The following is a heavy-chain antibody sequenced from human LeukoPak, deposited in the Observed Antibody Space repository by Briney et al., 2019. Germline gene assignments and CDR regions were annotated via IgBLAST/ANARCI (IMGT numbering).Heavy chain of an antibody. CDR1: GFTFSSYS. CDR2: ISSSSSYV. V-gene: IGHV3-21*01. Sequence: PGGSLRLSCAASGFTFSSYSMNWVRQAPGKGLEWVSSISSSSSYVYYADSVKGRFTISRDNAKNSLCLQMNSLRAEDTAVYYCARLSIVGATSSDYWGQGTLVTVSS. D-gene: IGHD1-26*01. CDR3: ARLSIVGATSSDY. J-gene: IGHJ4*02.